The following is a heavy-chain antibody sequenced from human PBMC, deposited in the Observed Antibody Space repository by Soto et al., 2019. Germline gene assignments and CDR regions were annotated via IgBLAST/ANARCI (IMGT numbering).Heavy chain of an antibody. CDR1: GFTFSSYS. J-gene: IGHJ3*02. Sequence: GGSLRLSCAASGFTFSSYSMNGVRQAPGKGLEWVSSISSSSSYIYYADSVKGRFTISRDNAKNSLYLQMNSLRAEDTAVYYCARDGWGYGDYEDAFDIWGQGTMVTVSS. CDR3: ARDGWGYGDYEDAFDI. V-gene: IGHV3-21*01. D-gene: IGHD4-17*01. CDR2: ISSSSSYI.